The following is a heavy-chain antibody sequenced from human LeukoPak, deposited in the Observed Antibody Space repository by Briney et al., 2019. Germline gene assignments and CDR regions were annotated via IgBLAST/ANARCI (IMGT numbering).Heavy chain of an antibody. Sequence: PGGSLRLSCAASGFTFSSYSMHWIRQAPGKGLEWVSYISGSSRTMYYADSVKGRFTISRDNAKNSLYLQMNSLRAEDTAVYYCARDLGLYDYGGNIDYWGQGTLATVSS. V-gene: IGHV3-48*04. CDR2: ISGSSRTM. CDR3: ARDLGLYDYGGNIDY. J-gene: IGHJ4*02. CDR1: GFTFSSYS. D-gene: IGHD4-23*01.